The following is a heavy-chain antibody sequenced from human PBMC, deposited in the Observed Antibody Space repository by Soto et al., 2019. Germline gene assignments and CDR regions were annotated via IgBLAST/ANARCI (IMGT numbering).Heavy chain of an antibody. J-gene: IGHJ5*02. V-gene: IGHV3-23*01. Sequence: GGSLRLSCAASGFTFSSYAMSWVRQAPGKGLEWVSAISGSGGSTYYADSVKGRFTISRDNSKNTLYLQMNSLRAEDTAVYYCAKDRYSDILYGPPFDPWGQGTLVTVSS. CDR2: ISGSGGST. CDR3: AKDRYSDILYGPPFDP. CDR1: GFTFSSYA. D-gene: IGHD3-9*01.